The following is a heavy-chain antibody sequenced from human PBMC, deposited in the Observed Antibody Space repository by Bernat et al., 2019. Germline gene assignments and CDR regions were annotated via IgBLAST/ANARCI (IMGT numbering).Heavy chain of an antibody. CDR1: GFTFSDYY. D-gene: IGHD5-12*01. Sequence: QVQLVESGGGLVKPGGSLRLSCAASGFTFSDYYMSWIRQAPGKGLEWVSYISSSSSYTNYVDSVKGRFTISRDNAKNSLYLQMNSLRAEDTAVYYCARSSSNGATILNWGQGTLVTVSS. V-gene: IGHV3-11*06. J-gene: IGHJ4*02. CDR3: ARSSSNGATILN. CDR2: ISSSSSYT.